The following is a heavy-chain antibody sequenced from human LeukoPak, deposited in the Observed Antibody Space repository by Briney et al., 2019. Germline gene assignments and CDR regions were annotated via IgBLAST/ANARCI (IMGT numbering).Heavy chain of an antibody. CDR1: GFILTEKW. CDR2: IKTDGVT. CDR3: ARSAGYCESGACHDVLDP. D-gene: IGHD2-15*01. V-gene: IGHV3-74*01. J-gene: IGHJ5*02. Sequence: GGSLRLSCVASGFILTEKWVHWVRQAPGKGLEWVSCIKTDGVTSYADSVKGRFASSRDNAKNTVYLQMNSLRAEDTAVYYCARSAGYCESGACHDVLDPWGQGTVVTVSS.